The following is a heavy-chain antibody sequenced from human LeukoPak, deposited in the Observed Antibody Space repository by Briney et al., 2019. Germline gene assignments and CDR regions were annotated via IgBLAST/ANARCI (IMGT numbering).Heavy chain of an antibody. CDR1: GFTFCSYA. J-gene: IGHJ4*02. CDR3: AKVYYYDTVFDY. Sequence: GGSLRLSCAASGFTFCSYAMSWVRQAPGKGLECVSAISGSCCSTYYADSVKGRFTISRDNSKNTLYLQMNSLRAEDTAVYYCAKVYYYDTVFDYWGQGTLVTVSS. CDR2: ISGSCCST. D-gene: IGHD3-22*01. V-gene: IGHV3-23*01.